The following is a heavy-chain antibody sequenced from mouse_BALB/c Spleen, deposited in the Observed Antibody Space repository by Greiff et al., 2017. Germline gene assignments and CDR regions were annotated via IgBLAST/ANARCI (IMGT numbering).Heavy chain of an antibody. V-gene: IGHV3-5*02. D-gene: IGHD4-1*01. CDR1: GISITTGNYR. CDR2: IYYSGTI. CDR3: ARADWVGAMDY. Sequence: EVQLQESGPGLVKPSQTVSLTCTVTGISITTGNYRWSWIRQFPGNKLEWIGYIYYSGTITYNPSLTSRTTITRDTSKNQFFLEMNSLTAEDTATYYCARADWVGAMDYWGQGTSVTVSS. J-gene: IGHJ4*01.